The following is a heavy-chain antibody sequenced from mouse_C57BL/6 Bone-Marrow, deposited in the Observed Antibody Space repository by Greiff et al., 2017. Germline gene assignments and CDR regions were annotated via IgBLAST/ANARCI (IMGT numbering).Heavy chain of an antibody. CDR3: TSLIPRTLFDD. V-gene: IGHV1-15*01. CDR2: IDPETGGT. CDR1: GYTFTDYE. Sequence: VQLQQSGAELVRPGASVTLSCKASGYTFTDYEMHWVKQTPVHGLEWIGAIDPETGGTAYNQKFKGKAILTADKSSSTAYMELRSLTSEDSAVYYCTSLIPRTLFDDWGQGTTRTVSS. J-gene: IGHJ2*01.